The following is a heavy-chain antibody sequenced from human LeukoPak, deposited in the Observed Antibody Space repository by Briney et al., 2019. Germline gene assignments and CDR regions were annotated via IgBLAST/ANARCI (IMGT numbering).Heavy chain of an antibody. D-gene: IGHD3-16*01. Sequence: GGSLRLSCVVSGFNFSNYWMNWVRQAPGKGLEWVANVKHDGSEKYYVDSVKGRFSISRDNAKKSLYLQMNSLRAEDTAVYYCARALSHCLDYWGQGTLVTVSS. J-gene: IGHJ4*02. V-gene: IGHV3-7*01. CDR3: ARALSHCLDY. CDR2: VKHDGSEK. CDR1: GFNFSNYW.